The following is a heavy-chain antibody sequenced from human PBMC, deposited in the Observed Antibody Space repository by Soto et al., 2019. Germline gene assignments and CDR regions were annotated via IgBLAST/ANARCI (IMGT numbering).Heavy chain of an antibody. CDR3: AREITENWFDT. D-gene: IGHD1-20*01. V-gene: IGHV4-59*01. J-gene: IGHJ5*02. CDR1: GVSISSYH. CDR2: IYYTGST. Sequence: SETLSLTCTVSGVSISSYHWSWIRQPPGKGLEWVGYIYYTGSTYYNPSLKSRVSISVDTSKNQFSLKLNSVTAEDTAVYYCAREITENWFDTWGQGTLVTVSS.